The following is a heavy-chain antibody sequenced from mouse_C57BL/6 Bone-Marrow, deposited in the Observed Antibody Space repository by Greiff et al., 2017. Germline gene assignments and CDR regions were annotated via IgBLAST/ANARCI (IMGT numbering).Heavy chain of an antibody. D-gene: IGHD2-10*02. J-gene: IGHJ1*03. V-gene: IGHV1-64*01. Sequence: QVQLQQPGAELVKPGASVKLSCKASGYTFTSYWMHWVKQRPGQGLEWIGMIHPNSGSTNYNEKFKSKATLTVDKSSSTAYMQLRSLTSEDSAVYYCARYGKGDWYFDVWGTGTTVTVSS. CDR1: GYTFTSYW. CDR3: ARYGKGDWYFDV. CDR2: IHPNSGST.